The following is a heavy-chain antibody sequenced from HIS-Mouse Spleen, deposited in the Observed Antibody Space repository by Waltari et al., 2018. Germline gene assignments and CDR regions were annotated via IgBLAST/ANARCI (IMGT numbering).Heavy chain of an antibody. Sequence: QVQLVESGGGLVKPGGSLRLSCAASGFTSSDYYMRCIRQAPGKGLEWVSYISSSGSTIYYADSVKGRFTISRDNAKNSLYLQMNSLRAEDTAVYYCARDSVIQGPFYSYGYYFDYWGQGTLVTVSS. CDR3: ARDSVIQGPFYSYGYYFDY. V-gene: IGHV3-11*01. J-gene: IGHJ4*02. CDR2: ISSSGSTI. CDR1: GFTSSDYY. D-gene: IGHD5-18*01.